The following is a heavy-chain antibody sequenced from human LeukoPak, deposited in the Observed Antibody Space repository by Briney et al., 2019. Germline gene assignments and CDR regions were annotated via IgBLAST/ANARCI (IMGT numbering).Heavy chain of an antibody. CDR3: ARGMQLLVRDAFDV. V-gene: IGHV4-38-2*01. CDR1: GFTFSTYE. D-gene: IGHD6-13*01. J-gene: IGHJ3*01. Sequence: GSLRLSCAASGFTFSTYEMNWVRQAPGKGLEWLGSMSHGGSSDYNPSLKSRVTILLDTSKNHFSLKLTSVTAADTAMYCCARGMQLLVRDAFDVWGLGTMVTVSS. CDR2: MSHGGSS.